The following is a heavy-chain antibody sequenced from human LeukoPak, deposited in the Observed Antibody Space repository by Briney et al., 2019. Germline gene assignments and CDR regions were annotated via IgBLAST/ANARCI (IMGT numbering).Heavy chain of an antibody. Sequence: GASVKVSCKASGYTFTSYYMHWVRQAPGQGLEWMGIINPSGGSTSYAQKFQGRVTMTRDTSTSTVYMELSSLRSEDTAVYYCARDRNGDYAPHDAFDIWGQGTMVTVSS. CDR2: INPSGGST. V-gene: IGHV1-46*01. CDR1: GYTFTSYY. CDR3: ARDRNGDYAPHDAFDI. J-gene: IGHJ3*02. D-gene: IGHD4-17*01.